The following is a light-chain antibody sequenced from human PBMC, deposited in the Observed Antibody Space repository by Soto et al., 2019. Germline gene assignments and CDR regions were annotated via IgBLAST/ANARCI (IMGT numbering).Light chain of an antibody. CDR1: SSDVGGYNY. CDR3: CSYGGSYSWV. CDR2: DVS. J-gene: IGLJ3*02. V-gene: IGLV2-11*01. Sequence: QSVLTQPRSVSGSPGQSVTISCTGTSSDVGGYNYVSWYQQHPGKAPKLMIYDVSKRPSGVPDRFSGSKSRNTASLTISGLQAEDEADYYCCSYGGSYSWVFGGGTKLTVL.